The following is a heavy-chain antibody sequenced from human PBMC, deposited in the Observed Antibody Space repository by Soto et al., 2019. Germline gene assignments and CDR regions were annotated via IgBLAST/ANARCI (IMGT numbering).Heavy chain of an antibody. CDR1: GFTFSSDE. D-gene: IGHD3-10*01. CDR3: ARDEGWFADAFDY. Sequence: SLRLSCASSGFTFSSDEMNWFRQAPGKGLEWVSYISSSGSTIYYADSVKGRFTISRDNAKNSLYLQMNSLRAEDTAVYYCARDEGWFADAFDYWRQGTLVTGCS. CDR2: ISSSGSTI. V-gene: IGHV3-48*03. J-gene: IGHJ4*02.